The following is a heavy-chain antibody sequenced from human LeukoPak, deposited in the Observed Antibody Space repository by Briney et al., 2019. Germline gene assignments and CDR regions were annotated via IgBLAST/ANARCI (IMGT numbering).Heavy chain of an antibody. J-gene: IGHJ4*02. CDR2: ITHSGST. CDR1: GGSLSGYY. V-gene: IGHV4-34*01. D-gene: IGHD2-2*01. CDR3: ARECSSTSCSYYFDY. Sequence: SETLSLMCAVYGGSLSGYYWSWIRQPPGKGLEWIGEITHSGSTNYNPSLKSRVTISVDTSKNQFSLKLSSVTAADTAVYYCARECSSTSCSYYFDYWGQGTLVTVSS.